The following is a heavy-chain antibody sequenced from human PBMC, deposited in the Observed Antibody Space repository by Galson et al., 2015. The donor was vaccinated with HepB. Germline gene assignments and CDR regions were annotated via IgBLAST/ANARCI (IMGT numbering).Heavy chain of an antibody. CDR1: GFTFSNAW. CDR3: TTTVGYCSSTSCPQPRYYYYMDV. D-gene: IGHD2-2*01. Sequence: SLRLSCAASGFTFSNAWMNWVRQAPGKGLEWVGRIKSKTDGGTTDYAAPVKGRFTISRDDSKNTLYLQMNSLKTEDTAVYYCTTTVGYCSSTSCPQPRYYYYMDVWGKGTTVTVSS. V-gene: IGHV3-15*07. CDR2: IKSKTDGGTT. J-gene: IGHJ6*03.